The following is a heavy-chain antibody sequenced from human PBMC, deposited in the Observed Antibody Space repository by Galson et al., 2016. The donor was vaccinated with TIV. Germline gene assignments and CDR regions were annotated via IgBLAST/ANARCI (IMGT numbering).Heavy chain of an antibody. Sequence: CAISGDSVSSDSAAWNWVRQSPSRGLEWLGRTYYRSRWYYDYKVSVKSRITINPDTSENQFSRQLNSVTPEDTAVYYCTRPAGKNGASCYATCETFDIWGQGTMGTVSS. V-gene: IGHV6-1*01. D-gene: IGHD2-2*01. CDR2: TYYRSRWYY. CDR3: TRPAGKNGASCYATCETFDI. J-gene: IGHJ3*02. CDR1: GDSVSSDSAA.